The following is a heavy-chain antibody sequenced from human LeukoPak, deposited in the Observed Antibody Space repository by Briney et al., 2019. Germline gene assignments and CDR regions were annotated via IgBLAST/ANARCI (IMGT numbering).Heavy chain of an antibody. J-gene: IGHJ4*02. CDR1: GFSVSNYY. V-gene: IGHV3-66*01. CDR3: ARGGITDYGDYSSFDY. D-gene: IGHD4-17*01. Sequence: GGSLRLSCVASGFSVSNYYMSWVRQAPGKGLEWVSVISTGGGSSYTDSVKGRFTFSRDNSKNTLFLQMNSLRAEDTGVYYCARGGITDYGDYSSFDYWGQGTLLTVSS. CDR2: ISTGGGS.